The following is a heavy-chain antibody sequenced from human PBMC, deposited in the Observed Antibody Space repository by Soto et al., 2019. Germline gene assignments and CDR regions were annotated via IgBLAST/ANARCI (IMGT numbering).Heavy chain of an antibody. V-gene: IGHV4-30-4*01. CDR2: IYYTGST. CDR3: ARDDGYYRLYDY. D-gene: IGHD3-3*01. CDR1: GGSISSGDYF. Sequence: QVRLQESGPGLVKPSQTLSLTCTVSGGSISSGDYFWSWVRQPPGKGLEWIGYIYYTGSTSYNPSLKSRITLSVDTSKNQFYLKVSSVSAADTAVYFCARDDGYYRLYDYWGQGTLVTVSS. J-gene: IGHJ4*02.